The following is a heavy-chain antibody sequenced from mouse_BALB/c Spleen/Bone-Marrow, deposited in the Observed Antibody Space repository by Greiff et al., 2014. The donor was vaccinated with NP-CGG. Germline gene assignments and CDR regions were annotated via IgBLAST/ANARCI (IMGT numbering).Heavy chain of an antibody. CDR1: GYSFTGYT. CDR2: INPYNGGT. Sequence: DVKLQESGPELVKPGASMKISCKASGYSFTGYTMNWVKQSHGKNLEWIGLINPYNGGTNYNQKFKGKATLAVDKSSSTAYMELLSLTSEDSAVYYCARDYYGFSYGFAYWGQGTLVTVSA. CDR3: ARDYYGFSYGFAY. J-gene: IGHJ3*01. V-gene: IGHV1-18*01. D-gene: IGHD1-1*01.